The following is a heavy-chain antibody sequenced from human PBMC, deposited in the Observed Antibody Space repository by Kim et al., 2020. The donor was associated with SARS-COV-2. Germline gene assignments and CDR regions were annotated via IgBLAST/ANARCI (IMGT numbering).Heavy chain of an antibody. Sequence: NYAQKLQGRVTMTRDTSISTAYMELSRLRSDDTAVYYCAREGDHDAFDIWGQGTMVTVSS. J-gene: IGHJ3*02. CDR3: AREGDHDAFDI. V-gene: IGHV1-2*02.